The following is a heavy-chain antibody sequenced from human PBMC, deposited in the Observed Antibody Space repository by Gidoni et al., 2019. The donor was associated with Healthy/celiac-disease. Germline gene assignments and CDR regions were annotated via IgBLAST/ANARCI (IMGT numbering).Heavy chain of an antibody. V-gene: IGHV3-23*04. CDR1: GFTFSSYA. CDR3: ASGLDDFWSGYSIDY. Sequence: EVQLVESGGGLVQPGGSLRLSCAASGFTFSSYAMSWVRQAPGKGLGWVSAISGSGGSTYYADSVKGRFTISRDNSKNTLYLQMNSLRAEDTAVYYCASGLDDFWSGYSIDYWGQGTLVTVSS. J-gene: IGHJ4*02. CDR2: ISGSGGST. D-gene: IGHD3-3*01.